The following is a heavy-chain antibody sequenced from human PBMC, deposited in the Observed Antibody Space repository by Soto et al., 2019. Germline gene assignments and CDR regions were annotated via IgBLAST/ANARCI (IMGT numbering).Heavy chain of an antibody. J-gene: IGHJ4*02. Sequence: EMQLVESGGGLVQPGGSLRLSCAASGFTFSSYGMSWVRQAPGKGLEWVANIKSDGSEKYYVDSVKGRFTISRDNANNSLYLQMNSPRAEDTAVYYCARIYYDILTGYATYFDYWGQGTLVTVSS. CDR2: IKSDGSEK. D-gene: IGHD3-9*01. V-gene: IGHV3-7*01. CDR3: ARIYYDILTGYATYFDY. CDR1: GFTFSSYG.